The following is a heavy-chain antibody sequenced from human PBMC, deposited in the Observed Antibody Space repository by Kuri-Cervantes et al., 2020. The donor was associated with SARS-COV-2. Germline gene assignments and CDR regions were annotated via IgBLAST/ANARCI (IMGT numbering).Heavy chain of an antibody. V-gene: IGHV4-34*01. CDR2: INHSGST. CDR1: GGSFSGYY. Sequence: GSLRLSCAVYGGSFSGYYWSWIRQPPGKGLEWIGEINHSGSTNYNPSLKSRVTISVDTSKNQSSLKLSSVTAADTAVYYCARGTYYDFWSGYSNAFDIWGQGTMVTVSS. CDR3: ARGTYYDFWSGYSNAFDI. D-gene: IGHD3-3*01. J-gene: IGHJ3*02.